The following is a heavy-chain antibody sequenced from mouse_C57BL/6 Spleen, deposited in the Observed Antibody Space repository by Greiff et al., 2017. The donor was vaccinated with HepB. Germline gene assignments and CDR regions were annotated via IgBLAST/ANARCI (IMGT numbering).Heavy chain of an antibody. V-gene: IGHV1-42*01. CDR2: INPSTGGT. CDR1: GYSFTGYY. D-gene: IGHD2-5*01. J-gene: IGHJ4*01. Sequence: EVQLQESGPELVKPGASVKISCKASGYSFTGYYMNWVKQSPEKSLEWIGEINPSTGGTTYNQKFKAKATLTVDKSSSTAYMQLKSLTSEDSAVYYCARRDSKRYYAMDYWGKGTSVTVSS. CDR3: ARRDSKRYYAMDY.